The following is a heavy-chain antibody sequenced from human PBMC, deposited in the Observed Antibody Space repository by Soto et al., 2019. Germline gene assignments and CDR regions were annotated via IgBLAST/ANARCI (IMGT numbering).Heavy chain of an antibody. Sequence: XSLRLSFAASGFTFRSCAMCWVLQAPGKGLEWVSDIIDSGGSTYYADSVKGRFTISRDNSKSTLYLQMYSLRDEDTALYYCAKGRSYYYYYGVDVWGQGTTVTVSS. CDR1: GFTFRSCA. V-gene: IGHV3-23*01. CDR2: IIDSGGST. CDR3: AKGRSYYYYYGVDV. J-gene: IGHJ6*02.